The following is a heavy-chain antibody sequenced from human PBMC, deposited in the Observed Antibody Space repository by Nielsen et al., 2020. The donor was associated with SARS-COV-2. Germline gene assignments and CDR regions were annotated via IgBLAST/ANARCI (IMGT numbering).Heavy chain of an antibody. CDR3: ARDDGRDFYGMTS. D-gene: IGHD5-24*01. CDR1: GFTFSSYW. J-gene: IGHJ6*02. CDR2: IYSGGST. V-gene: IGHV3-66*01. Sequence: GESLKISCAASGFTFSSYWMSWVRQAPGKGLEWVSLIYSGGSTYYADSVKDRFTISRDNSKNTLYLQMNSLRAEDTAVYYCARDDGRDFYGMTSGAKGPRSPSP.